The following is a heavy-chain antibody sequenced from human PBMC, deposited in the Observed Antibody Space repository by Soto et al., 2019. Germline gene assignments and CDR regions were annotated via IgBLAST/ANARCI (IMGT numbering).Heavy chain of an antibody. D-gene: IGHD3-3*01. CDR2: INHTRST. V-gene: IGHV4-34*01. Sequence: SETLSLTCAVYGGAFSGYYWSWIRQPPGKGLKSLGEINHTRSTISNPSHKSRVTISVDTSKNQLSLKLSSVTAADTPVYYCARRIAIFGVAYSLGMDVWGQGTTVTVSS. J-gene: IGHJ6*02. CDR1: GGAFSGYY. CDR3: ARRIAIFGVAYSLGMDV.